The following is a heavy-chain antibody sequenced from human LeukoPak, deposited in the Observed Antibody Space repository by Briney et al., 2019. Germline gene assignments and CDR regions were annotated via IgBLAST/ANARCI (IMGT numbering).Heavy chain of an antibody. Sequence: SSETLSLTCAVYGGSFSGDYWSWIRQPPGKGLEWIGEINHSGSTNYNPSLKSRVTISVDTSKNQFSLKLSSVTAADTAVYYCARSYVHDYWGQGTLVTVSS. CDR2: INHSGST. CDR3: ARSYVHDY. J-gene: IGHJ4*02. CDR1: GGSFSGDY. D-gene: IGHD5-18*01. V-gene: IGHV4-34*01.